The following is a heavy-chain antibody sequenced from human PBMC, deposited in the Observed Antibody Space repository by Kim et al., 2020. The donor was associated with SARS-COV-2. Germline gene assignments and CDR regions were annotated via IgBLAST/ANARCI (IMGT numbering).Heavy chain of an antibody. Sequence: SETLSLTCTVSGGSISSGGYYWSWIRQHPGKGLEWIGYIYYSGSTYYNPSLKSRVTISVDTSKNQFSLKLSSVTAADTAVYYCASGGSGASMERFPYYYDYYGRDVWGQGTTVTVSS. V-gene: IGHV4-31*03. CDR2: IYYSGST. CDR3: ASGGSGASMERFPYYYDYYGRDV. J-gene: IGHJ6*02. CDR1: GGSISSGGYY. D-gene: IGHD1-26*01.